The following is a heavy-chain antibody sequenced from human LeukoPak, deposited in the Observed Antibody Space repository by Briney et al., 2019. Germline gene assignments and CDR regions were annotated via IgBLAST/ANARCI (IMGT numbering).Heavy chain of an antibody. Sequence: SAKVSCKASGGTFSSYAISWVRQAPGQGLEWMGGIIPIFGTANYAQKFQGRVTITADESTSTAYMELSSLRSEDTAVYYCAKDTADTAMVFDYWGQGTLVTVSS. D-gene: IGHD5-18*01. CDR1: GGTFSSYA. J-gene: IGHJ4*02. V-gene: IGHV1-69*13. CDR3: AKDTADTAMVFDY. CDR2: IIPIFGTA.